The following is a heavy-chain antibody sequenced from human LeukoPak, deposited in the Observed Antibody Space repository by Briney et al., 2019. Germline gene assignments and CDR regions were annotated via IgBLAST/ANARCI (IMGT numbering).Heavy chain of an antibody. Sequence: GGSLRLSCAASGFTFSSYNMNWVRQVPGKGLEWVSSVSNSRSYIYYADSVKGRFTISRDNAKNSLYLQMNSLRAEDTAVYFCARDPNYFDTSGYYRSHYAFDIWGQGTMVTVSS. D-gene: IGHD3-22*01. CDR2: VSNSRSYI. J-gene: IGHJ3*02. CDR3: ARDPNYFDTSGYYRSHYAFDI. V-gene: IGHV3-21*01. CDR1: GFTFSSYN.